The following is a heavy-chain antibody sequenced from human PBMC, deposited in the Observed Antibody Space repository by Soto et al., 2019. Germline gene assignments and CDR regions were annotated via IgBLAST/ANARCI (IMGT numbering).Heavy chain of an antibody. Sequence: ASVKVSCKASGYTFTSYAMHWVRQAPGQRLEWMGWINAGNGNTKYSQKFQGRVTITRDTSASTAYMELSGLRSEDTAVYYCARHRPLRIAVALDPWGQGTMVTVSS. CDR1: GYTFTSYA. J-gene: IGHJ3*01. CDR2: INAGNGNT. D-gene: IGHD6-19*01. CDR3: ARHRPLRIAVALDP. V-gene: IGHV1-3*01.